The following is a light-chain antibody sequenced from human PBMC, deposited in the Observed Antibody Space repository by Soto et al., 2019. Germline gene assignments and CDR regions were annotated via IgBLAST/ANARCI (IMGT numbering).Light chain of an antibody. CDR1: SSDIGDYDY. CDR3: AAWDDSLNGWV. V-gene: IGLV2-14*01. J-gene: IGLJ3*02. Sequence: QSALTQPASVSGSPGQSITISCTGTSSDIGDYDYVSWYQHLPGKAPKLLIFDVTHRPSGVSDRFSGSKSGTSASLAISGLQSEDEADYYCAAWDDSLNGWVFGGGTKLTVL. CDR2: DVT.